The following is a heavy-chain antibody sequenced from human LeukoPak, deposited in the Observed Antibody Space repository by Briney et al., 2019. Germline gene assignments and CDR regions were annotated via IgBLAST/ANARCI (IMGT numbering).Heavy chain of an antibody. V-gene: IGHV1-18*01. Sequence: ASVKVSCKASGYTFTSYGISWVRQAPGQGLEWMGWISAYNGNTNYAQKLQGRVTMTTDTSTSTAYMELRSLRSEDTAVYYCARELMVRVQPNPYYYYYMDVWGKGTTVTVSS. CDR1: GYTFTSYG. J-gene: IGHJ6*03. CDR2: ISAYNGNT. D-gene: IGHD3-10*01. CDR3: ARELMVRVQPNPYYYYYMDV.